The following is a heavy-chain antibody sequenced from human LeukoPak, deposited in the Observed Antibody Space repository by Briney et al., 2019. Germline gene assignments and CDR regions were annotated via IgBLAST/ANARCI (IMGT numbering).Heavy chain of an antibody. CDR3: ARDFRRFGELLRYYYYMDV. J-gene: IGHJ6*03. V-gene: IGHV3-21*01. Sequence: GGSLRLSCAASGFTFSSYSMNWVRQAPEKGLEWVSSISSSSSYIYYADSVKGRFTISRDNAKNSLYLQMNSLRAEDTAVYYCARDFRRFGELLRYYYYMDVWGKGTTVTVSS. CDR1: GFTFSSYS. D-gene: IGHD3-10*01. CDR2: ISSSSSYI.